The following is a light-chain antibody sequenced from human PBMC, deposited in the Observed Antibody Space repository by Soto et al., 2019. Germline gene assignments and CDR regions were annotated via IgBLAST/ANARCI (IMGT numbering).Light chain of an antibody. CDR2: GNT. J-gene: IGLJ2*01. CDR3: LSFDRSLSVV. Sequence: QSVLTQPPSVSGAPGQRVTISCTGSSSNIGAGYDVHWYQQLPGRAPKLLIYGNTNRPSGVPDRFSGSKSGTSASLAITGLQAEDEADYYCLSFDRSLSVVVGGGTKVTVL. CDR1: SSNIGAGYD. V-gene: IGLV1-40*01.